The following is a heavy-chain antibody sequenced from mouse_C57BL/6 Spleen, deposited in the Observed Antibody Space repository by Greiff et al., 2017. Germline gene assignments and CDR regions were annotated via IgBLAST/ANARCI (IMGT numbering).Heavy chain of an antibody. D-gene: IGHD1-1*01. CDR1: GYTFTDYY. J-gene: IGHJ2*01. CDR2: INPNNGGT. CDR3: ANLYGSSYFDY. V-gene: IGHV1-26*01. Sequence: EVQLQQSGPELVKPGASVKISCKASGYTFTDYYMNWVKQSHGKSLEWIGDINPNNGGTSYNQKFKGKATLTVDKSSSTAYMELRSLTSEDSAVYYCANLYGSSYFDYWGQGTTLTVSS.